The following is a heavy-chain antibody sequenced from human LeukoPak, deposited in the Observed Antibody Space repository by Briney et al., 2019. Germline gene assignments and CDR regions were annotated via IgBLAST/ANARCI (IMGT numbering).Heavy chain of an antibody. CDR2: IVVGSGNT. CDR3: ATDDVTTGTKTALGY. D-gene: IGHD1-1*01. CDR1: GFTFTSSA. J-gene: IGHJ4*02. Sequence: SVKVSCKASGFTFTSSAVQWVRQARGQGLEWIGWIVVGSGNTNYAQKFQERVTINRDMSTSTAYMGLSSLRSEDTAVYYCATDDVTTGTKTALGYWGQGTLVTVSS. V-gene: IGHV1-58*01.